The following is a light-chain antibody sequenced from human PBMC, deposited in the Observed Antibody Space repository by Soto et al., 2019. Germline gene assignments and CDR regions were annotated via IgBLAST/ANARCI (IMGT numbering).Light chain of an antibody. J-gene: IGKJ1*01. CDR3: QHFVTSTWT. Sequence: EIVLTQSPGTLSLSPGERDTLSCRASQSVSSSHLDWYYQKPGQAPSLLIYGASSRATGIPDRFSGSGSGTDFTLTISRLEPEDFAVYYCQHFVTSTWTFGRGTKVEIK. CDR1: QSVSSSH. CDR2: GAS. V-gene: IGKV3-20*01.